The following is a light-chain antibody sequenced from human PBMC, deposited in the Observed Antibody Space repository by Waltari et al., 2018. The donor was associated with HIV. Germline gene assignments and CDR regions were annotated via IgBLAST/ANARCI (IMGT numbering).Light chain of an antibody. J-gene: IGLJ6*01. CDR2: EVN. CDR1: TNDIDPHPY. Sequence: SALTQPPAASGSPDPSVTISCTGTTNDIDPHPYVPLYQQHTDKAPRLVIYEVNKRPSGVPGRFSGSKSGNTASLTVSGLQAEDEADYYCSSYAGSGNLLLFGGGTKVTVL. CDR3: SSYAGSGNLLL. V-gene: IGLV2-8*01.